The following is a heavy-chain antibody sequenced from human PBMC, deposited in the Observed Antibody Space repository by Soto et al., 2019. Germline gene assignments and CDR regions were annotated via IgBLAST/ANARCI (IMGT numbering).Heavy chain of an antibody. CDR2: IYHSGST. Sequence: QLQLQESGSGLVKPSQTLSLTCAVSGGSISSGGYSWSWIRQPPGKGLEWIGYIYHSGSTYYNPSLKSRVTISVDRSKNQFSLKLSSVSAADTAVYYCARDSARYDRSGYPVFDYWGQGTLVTVSS. V-gene: IGHV4-30-2*01. CDR1: GGSISSGGYS. D-gene: IGHD3-22*01. J-gene: IGHJ4*02. CDR3: ARDSARYDRSGYPVFDY.